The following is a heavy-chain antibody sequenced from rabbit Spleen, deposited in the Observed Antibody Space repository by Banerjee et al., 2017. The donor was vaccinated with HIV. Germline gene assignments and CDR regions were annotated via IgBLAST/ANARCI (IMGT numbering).Heavy chain of an antibody. V-gene: IGHV1S43*01. CDR1: GIDFSSYFY. Sequence: QQQLVESGGGLVQPGGTLTLTCKASGIDFSSYFYICWVRQAPGKGLELIACIYTTSGSTWYASWVNGRFTISRSTSLNTVDLQMTSLTAADTATYFCAKPNSLDLGFNLWGPGTLVTVS. CDR3: AKPNSLDLGFNL. J-gene: IGHJ4*01. D-gene: IGHD4-1*01. CDR2: IYTTSGST.